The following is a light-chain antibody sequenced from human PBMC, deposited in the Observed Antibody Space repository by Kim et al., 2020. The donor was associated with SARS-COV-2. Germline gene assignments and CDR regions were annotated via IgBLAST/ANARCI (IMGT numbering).Light chain of an antibody. CDR3: CSYAGSQNWV. J-gene: IGLJ3*02. CDR2: EVT. Sequence: GQSVTISCTGSSNDIGGYDYVSWYQQHPGKAPKLMIYEVTKRPSGVPDRFSGSRSGNTASLTVSGLQAEDEADYYCCSYAGSQNWVFGGGTKVTVL. V-gene: IGLV2-8*01. CDR1: SNDIGGYDY.